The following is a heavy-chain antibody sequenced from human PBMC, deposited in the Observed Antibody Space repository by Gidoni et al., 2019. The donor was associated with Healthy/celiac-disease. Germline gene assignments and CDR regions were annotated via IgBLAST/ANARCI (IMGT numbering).Heavy chain of an antibody. CDR1: GGSISSYY. CDR2: IYYSGST. D-gene: IGHD4-17*01. V-gene: IGHV4-59*01. CDR3: ARIYGDYVYWYFDL. J-gene: IGHJ2*01. Sequence: QVQLQESVPGLVKPSETLSLTCTVSGGSISSYYWSWIRQPPGKGLEWIGYIYYSGSTNYNPSLKSRVTIAVDTSKNQFSLKLSSVTAADTAVYYCARIYGDYVYWYFDLWGRGTLVTVSS.